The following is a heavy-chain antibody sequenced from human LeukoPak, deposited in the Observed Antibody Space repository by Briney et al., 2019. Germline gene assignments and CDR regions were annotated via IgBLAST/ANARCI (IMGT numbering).Heavy chain of an antibody. J-gene: IGHJ5*02. Sequence: SETLSLTCTVSGGSISSYYWSWTRQPPGKGLEWIGYIYYSGSTNYNPSLKSRVTISVDTSKNQFSLKLSSVTAADTAVYYCARTLSGYYARFDPWGQGTLVTVSS. V-gene: IGHV4-59*08. CDR2: IYYSGST. CDR1: GGSISSYY. D-gene: IGHD3-22*01. CDR3: ARTLSGYYARFDP.